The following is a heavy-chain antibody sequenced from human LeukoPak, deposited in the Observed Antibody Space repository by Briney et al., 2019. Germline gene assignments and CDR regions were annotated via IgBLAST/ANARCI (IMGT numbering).Heavy chain of an antibody. CDR3: ARIGRGLLFAYYMDV. CDR2: IKEDGSDK. CDR1: GSTFSSYW. D-gene: IGHD3-10*01. J-gene: IGHJ6*03. Sequence: GGSLRLSCAASGSTFSSYWMTWVRQAPGKGLEWVASIKEDGSDKYYVDSVKGRFTISGDNAKNSLYVQMNSLRAEDTAVYYCARIGRGLLFAYYMDVWGKGTTVTISS. V-gene: IGHV3-7*01.